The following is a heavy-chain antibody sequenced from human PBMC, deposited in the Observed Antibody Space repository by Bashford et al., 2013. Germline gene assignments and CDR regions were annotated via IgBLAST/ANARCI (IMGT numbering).Heavy chain of an antibody. V-gene: IGHV4-61*01. CDR2: IYYSGST. J-gene: IGHJ5*02. CDR1: GGSVSSGSYY. Sequence: SSETLSLTCTVSGGSVSSGSYYWSWIRQPPGKGLEWIGYIYYSGSTNYNPSLKSRVTISVDTSKNQFSLKLSSVTAADTAVYYCARSKPTLRWFDPGARDPGHRLL. CDR3: ARSKPTLRWFDP.